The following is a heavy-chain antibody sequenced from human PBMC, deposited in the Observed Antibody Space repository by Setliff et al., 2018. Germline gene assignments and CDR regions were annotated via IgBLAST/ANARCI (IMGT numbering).Heavy chain of an antibody. CDR1: GGSFTNYY. CDR2: INHSGST. V-gene: IGHV4-34*01. CDR3: RYWSGYYNNDY. J-gene: IGHJ4*02. Sequence: PSETLSLTCTVYGGSFTNYYWGWIRQSPGKGLEWIGEINHSGSTNYNPSLKGRLTISVDASTNQFSLKLYSVTAADTAVYYCRYWSGYYNNDYWGQGTLVTVSS. D-gene: IGHD3-3*01.